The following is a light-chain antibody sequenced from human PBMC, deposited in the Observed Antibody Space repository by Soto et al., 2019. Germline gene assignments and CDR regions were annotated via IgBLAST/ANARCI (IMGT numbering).Light chain of an antibody. J-gene: IGKJ1*01. CDR1: QSVSSSY. V-gene: IGKV3-20*01. CDR2: GAS. Sequence: EIVLTQSPGTLSLSPGERATLSCRASQSVSSSYLAWYQQKPGQAPRLLIYGASSRATGIPDRFSGSGSGTDFTLTISRLEPEDFAVYYCQQYGSLPRTFGQGPEVEIK. CDR3: QQYGSLPRT.